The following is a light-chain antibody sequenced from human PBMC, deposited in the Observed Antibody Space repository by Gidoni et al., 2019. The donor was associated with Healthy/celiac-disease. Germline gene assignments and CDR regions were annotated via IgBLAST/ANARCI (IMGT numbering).Light chain of an antibody. Sequence: AIRITQSPSSLSASTGDRVTITCRASPGISSYLAWYQQNPVKAPKLLIDAASTCQSGVPSRFSGSGSGKDFNLTISCLQAEDLATYYCQQYYRYPKTFGKGTKVEIK. CDR1: PGISSY. J-gene: IGKJ1*01. CDR2: AAS. CDR3: QQYYRYPKT. V-gene: IGKV1-8*01.